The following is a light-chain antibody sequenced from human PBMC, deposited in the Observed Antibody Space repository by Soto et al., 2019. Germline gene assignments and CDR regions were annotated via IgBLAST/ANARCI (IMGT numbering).Light chain of an antibody. V-gene: IGKV1-39*01. CDR3: QRSNDIGS. J-gene: IGKJ1*01. Sequence: DIQMTQSPSSLSASVGDRVTITCRASQNIATSLNRYQQKPGKVPKFLFHSASTLQNGVPSRFSGSGSGTDFTLTISSLEPEDFATYYCQRSNDIGSLVQGTKVDIK. CDR2: SAS. CDR1: QNIATS.